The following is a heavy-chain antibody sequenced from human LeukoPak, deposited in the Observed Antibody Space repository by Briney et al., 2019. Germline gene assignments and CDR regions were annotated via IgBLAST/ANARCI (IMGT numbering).Heavy chain of an antibody. CDR1: GDSVSSNSAA. V-gene: IGHV6-1*01. Sequence: PSQTLSLTCAISGDSVSSNSAAWNWIRQSPSRGLEWLGRTYYRSKWYNDYAVSVKSRITINPDTSKNQLSLQLNSVTPEDTAVYYCARDRGYSYGRAYYYYYYMDVWGKGTTVTVSS. J-gene: IGHJ6*03. CDR2: TYYRSKWYN. D-gene: IGHD5-18*01. CDR3: ARDRGYSYGRAYYYYYYMDV.